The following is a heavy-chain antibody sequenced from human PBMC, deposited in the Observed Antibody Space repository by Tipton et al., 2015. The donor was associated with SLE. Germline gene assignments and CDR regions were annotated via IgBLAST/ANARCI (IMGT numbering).Heavy chain of an antibody. J-gene: IGHJ4*02. CDR2: IYPGDSDT. D-gene: IGHD3-10*01. CDR1: GYNFTTYW. V-gene: IGHV5-51*03. CDR3: ASSSGSSLDY. Sequence: QLVQSGAEVKKPGESLKISCRGSGYNFTTYWSGWVRQMPGKGLEWMGIIYPGDSDTRYSPSFQGHVSISADKSISSAYLQWSSLKASDTAMYYCASSSGSSLDYWGQGTLVTVS.